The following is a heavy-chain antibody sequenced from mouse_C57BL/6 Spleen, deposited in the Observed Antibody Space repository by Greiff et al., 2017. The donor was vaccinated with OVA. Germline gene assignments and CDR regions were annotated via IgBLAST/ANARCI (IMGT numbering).Heavy chain of an antibody. CDR3: ARYRGRGFAY. V-gene: IGHV7-3*01. CDR2: IRNKANGYTT. CDR1: GFTFTDYY. J-gene: IGHJ3*01. Sequence: EVHLVESGGGLVQPGGSLSLSCAASGFTFTDYYMSWVRQPPGKALEWLGFIRNKANGYTTEYSASVKGRFTISRDNSESILYLQMNARRAEDSAAYCWARYRGRGFAYWGQGTLVTVSA.